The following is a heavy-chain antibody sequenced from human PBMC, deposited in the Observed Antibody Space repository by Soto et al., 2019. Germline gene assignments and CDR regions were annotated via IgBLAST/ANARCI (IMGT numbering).Heavy chain of an antibody. CDR2: IIPIFGTA. CDR1: GGTFSSYA. V-gene: IGHV1-69*13. Sequence: ASVKVSCKASGGTFSSYAISWVRQAPGQGLEWMGGIIPIFGTANYAQKFQGRVTITADESTSTAYMELSSLRSEDTAVYYCAIATSIAGHYYGMDVWGQGTTVTVSS. D-gene: IGHD6-13*01. CDR3: AIATSIAGHYYGMDV. J-gene: IGHJ6*02.